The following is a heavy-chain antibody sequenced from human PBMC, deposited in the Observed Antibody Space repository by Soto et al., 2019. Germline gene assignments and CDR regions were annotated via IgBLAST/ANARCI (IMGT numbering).Heavy chain of an antibody. V-gene: IGHV4-31*03. Sequence: SETLSLTCTVSGGSISSGGYYWSWIRQHPGKGLEWIGYIYYSGSTYYNPSLKSRVTISVDTSKNQFSLKLSSVTAADTAVYYCARASSGSYFQIYCYYGMDVWGQGTTVT. J-gene: IGHJ6*02. CDR3: ARASSGSYFQIYCYYGMDV. D-gene: IGHD1-26*01. CDR2: IYYSGST. CDR1: GGSISSGGYY.